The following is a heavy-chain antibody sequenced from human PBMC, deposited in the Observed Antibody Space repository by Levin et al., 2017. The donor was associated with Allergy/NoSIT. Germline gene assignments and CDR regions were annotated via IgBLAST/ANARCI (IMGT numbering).Heavy chain of an antibody. CDR1: GYTFTSNY. CDR3: ARERAVIAKDFDL. V-gene: IGHV1-46*01. Sequence: GGSLRLSCGASGYTFTSNYMHWVRQAPGQGLEWMGLVIPSDGRAIYAQKFQGRVIMTRDTCTSTVYMELSSLRSEDTAIYFCARERAVIAKDFDLWGQGTLVTVSS. CDR2: VIPSDGRA. D-gene: IGHD2-21*01. J-gene: IGHJ4*02.